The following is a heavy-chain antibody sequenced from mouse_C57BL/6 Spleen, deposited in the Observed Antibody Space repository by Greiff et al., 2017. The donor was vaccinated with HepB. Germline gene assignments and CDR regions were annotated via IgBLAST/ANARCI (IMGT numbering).Heavy chain of an antibody. CDR2: ISSGSSTI. J-gene: IGHJ2*01. D-gene: IGHD2-1*01. CDR3: AKGDYGNYDY. V-gene: IGHV5-17*01. CDR1: GFTFSDYG. Sequence: EVKLMESGGGLVKPGGSLKLSCAASGFTFSDYGMHWVRQAPEKGLEWVAYISSGSSTIYYADTVKGRFTISRDNAKNTLFLQMTSLRSADTAMYYCAKGDYGNYDYWGQGTTLTVSS.